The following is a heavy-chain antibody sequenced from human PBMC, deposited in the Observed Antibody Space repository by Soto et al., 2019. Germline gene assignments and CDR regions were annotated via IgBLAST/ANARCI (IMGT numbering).Heavy chain of an antibody. D-gene: IGHD3-10*01. J-gene: IGHJ5*02. CDR3: TIDPDYGSGARWFDP. Sequence: EVQLVESGGGLVKSGGSLRLSCAASGLSFSNAWMSWVRQAPGKGLEWVGRIKSESDGGTKDYAAPVKGRFTISRDDSKNTLYLQMDGLNPEDTAVYFCTIDPDYGSGARWFDPWGQGSLVTVSS. CDR2: IKSESDGGTK. V-gene: IGHV3-15*01. CDR1: GLSFSNAW.